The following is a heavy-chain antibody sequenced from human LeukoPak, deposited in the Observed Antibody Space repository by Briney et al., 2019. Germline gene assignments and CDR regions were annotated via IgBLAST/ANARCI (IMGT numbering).Heavy chain of an antibody. Sequence: ASVKVSCNASGYTFTGYYMHWVRQAPGQGLEWMGWISPNSGGTNYAQQFQGRVTMTRDTSISTAYMELSRLRSDDTAVYYCALNLAAMAQNDYWGQGTLVTVSS. D-gene: IGHD5-18*01. CDR1: GYTFTGYY. CDR2: ISPNSGGT. J-gene: IGHJ4*02. V-gene: IGHV1-2*02. CDR3: ALNLAAMAQNDY.